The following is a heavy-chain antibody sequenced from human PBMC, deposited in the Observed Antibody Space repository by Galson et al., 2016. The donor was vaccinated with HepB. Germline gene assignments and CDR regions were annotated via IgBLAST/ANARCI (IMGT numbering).Heavy chain of an antibody. CDR2: INTRGGGT. D-gene: IGHD2-21*01. CDR1: GYTFTNYY. V-gene: IGHV1-46*01. Sequence: SVKVSCKASGYTFTNYYMHWVRQAPGQGLEWMGMINTRGGGTTYAPKFQGRITMTRDTSTSTVYMELSSLRSEDTAMYYCARSTSIHIEALNHFDYWGQGTLVTVSS. CDR3: ARSTSIHIEALNHFDY. J-gene: IGHJ4*02.